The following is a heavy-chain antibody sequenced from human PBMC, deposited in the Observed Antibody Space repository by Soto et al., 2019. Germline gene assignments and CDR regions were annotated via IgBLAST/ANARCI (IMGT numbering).Heavy chain of an antibody. D-gene: IGHD1-26*01. V-gene: IGHV4-59*12. CDR1: GGSISSYY. CDR2: IYYSGST. Sequence: PSETLSLTCTVSGGSISSYYWSWIRQPPGKGLEWIGYIYYSGSTNYNPSLKSRVTISVDMSKNQFSLKLSSVTVADTAVYYCARVSGSYYYGMDVWGQGITVTVSS. CDR3: ARVSGSYYYGMDV. J-gene: IGHJ6*02.